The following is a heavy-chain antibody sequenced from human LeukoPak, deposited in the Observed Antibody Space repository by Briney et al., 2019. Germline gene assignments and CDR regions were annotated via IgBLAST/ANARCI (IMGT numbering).Heavy chain of an antibody. Sequence: ASVKVSCQASGYTFTGYYMHWVRQAPGQGLEWMGWINPNSGGTNYAQKFQGRVTMTRDTSISTAYMELSRLRSDDTAVYYCARGRGNRPLYYYDSRVPSWGYWGQGTLVTVSS. CDR2: INPNSGGT. J-gene: IGHJ4*02. CDR1: GYTFTGYY. CDR3: ARGRGNRPLYYYDSRVPSWGY. D-gene: IGHD3-22*01. V-gene: IGHV1-2*02.